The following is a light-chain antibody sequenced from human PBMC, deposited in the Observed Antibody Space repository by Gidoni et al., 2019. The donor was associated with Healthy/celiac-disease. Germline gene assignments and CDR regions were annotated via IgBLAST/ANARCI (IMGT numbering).Light chain of an antibody. Sequence: ILFTQSPVTLSLSPGERATLSCRASQSFSSSYLAWYQQKPGQAPRLLIYGASSRATGIPDRFSGSGSGTDFTLTISRLEPEDFAVYYCQQYGSSPPRTFGQGTKLEIK. J-gene: IGKJ2*01. CDR3: QQYGSSPPRT. V-gene: IGKV3-20*01. CDR2: GAS. CDR1: QSFSSSY.